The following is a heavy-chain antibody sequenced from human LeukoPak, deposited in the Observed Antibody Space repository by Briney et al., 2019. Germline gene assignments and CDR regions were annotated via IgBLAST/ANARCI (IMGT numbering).Heavy chain of an antibody. CDR1: GNSISNYA. CDR2: IIPIFGTG. J-gene: IGHJ6*02. CDR3: TTRACHAGGCSSSFYYYYGLHF. V-gene: IGHV1-69*13. D-gene: IGHD3-16*01. Sequence: SVKVSCKASGNSISNYAVSWVRQAPGQGFEWMGGIIPIFGTGDYAQKFQGRVTITADQSTSTTYMALSSLKSEDTATYYCTTRACHAGGCSSSFYYYYGLHFWGQGTTVSVSS.